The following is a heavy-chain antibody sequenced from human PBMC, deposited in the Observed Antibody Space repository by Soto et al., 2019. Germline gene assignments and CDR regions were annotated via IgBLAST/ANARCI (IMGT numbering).Heavy chain of an antibody. Sequence: QVQLVQSGAEVKKPGSSVKVSCKASGGTFSSYAISWVRQAPGQGLEWMGGIIPIFGTANYAQKFQGRVTITADESTSTAYMALSSLRSEDTAVYDCARDRAGAEAGTLADYWGQGTLVTVSS. V-gene: IGHV1-69*01. CDR2: IIPIFGTA. CDR1: GGTFSSYA. CDR3: ARDRAGAEAGTLADY. D-gene: IGHD6-19*01. J-gene: IGHJ4*02.